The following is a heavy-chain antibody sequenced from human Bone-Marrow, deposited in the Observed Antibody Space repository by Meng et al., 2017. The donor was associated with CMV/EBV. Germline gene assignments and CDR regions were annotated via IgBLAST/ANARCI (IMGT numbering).Heavy chain of an antibody. CDR1: GYTFTYRY. V-gene: IGHV1-8*03. CDR2: MNPYRGNS. D-gene: IGHD6-25*01. CDR3: ARGLTAGPTVRFDY. J-gene: IGHJ4*02. Sequence: ASVKVSRKASGYTFTYRYLHWVRQAPGQGLEWMGWMNPYRGNSDFAQKFQDRVTIHGESSTTTAHMELSSLTSDDTSMYYCARGLTAGPTVRFDYWGQGTLVTVSS.